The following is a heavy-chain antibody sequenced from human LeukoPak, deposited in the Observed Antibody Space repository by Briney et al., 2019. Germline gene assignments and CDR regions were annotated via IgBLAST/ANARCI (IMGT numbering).Heavy chain of an antibody. D-gene: IGHD4-11*01. CDR1: GGTFSSYA. V-gene: IGHV1-69*04. CDR3: AREVTVNPYYFDY. Sequence: SVKVSCKASGGTFSSYAISWVRQAPGQGLEWMGRIIPILGIANYAQKFQGRVTITANKSTSTAYMELSSLRSEDTAVYYCAREVTVNPYYFDYWGQGTLVTVSS. CDR2: IIPILGIA. J-gene: IGHJ4*02.